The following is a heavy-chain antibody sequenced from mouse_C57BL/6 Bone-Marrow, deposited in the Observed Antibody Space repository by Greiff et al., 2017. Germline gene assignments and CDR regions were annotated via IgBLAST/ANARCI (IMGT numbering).Heavy chain of an antibody. CDR3: ARSYDGYLYYYAMDY. CDR2: IDPNSGGT. D-gene: IGHD2-3*01. CDR1: GYTFTSYW. V-gene: IGHV1-72*01. Sequence: QVHVKQPGAELVKPGASVKLSCKASGYTFTSYWMHWVKQRPGRGLEWIGRIDPNSGGTKYNEKFKSKATLTVDKPSSTAYMQLSSLTSEDSAVYYCARSYDGYLYYYAMDYWGQGTSVTVSS. J-gene: IGHJ4*01.